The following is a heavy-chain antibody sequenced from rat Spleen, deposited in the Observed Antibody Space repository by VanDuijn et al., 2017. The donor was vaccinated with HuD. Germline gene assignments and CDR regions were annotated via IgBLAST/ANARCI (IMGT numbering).Heavy chain of an antibody. CDR3: ARYYGYTFDY. Sequence: QVQLKESGPGLVQPSQTLSLTCSVSGFSLTNNDVQWVRQPPGKGLEWMGVIWGNGNPYYNSVLKSRLSISRDTSKSQVFLKMNSLQTEDTATYYCARYYGYTFDYWGQGVMVTVSS. V-gene: IGHV2-13*01. J-gene: IGHJ2*01. D-gene: IGHD1-9*01. CDR1: GFSLTNND. CDR2: IWGNGNP.